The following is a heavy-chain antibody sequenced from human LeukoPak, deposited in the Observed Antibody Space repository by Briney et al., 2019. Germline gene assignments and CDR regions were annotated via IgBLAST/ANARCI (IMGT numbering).Heavy chain of an antibody. V-gene: IGHV1-2*06. Sequence: ASVRVSCKASGYTFIGYYMHWVRQAPGQGLEWMGRINPDSGGTNFAQRFQGRVTMTRGTSINTAYMELSRLRSDDTAIYYCARELGGSYNWFDPWGQGTLVTVSS. CDR2: INPDSGGT. J-gene: IGHJ5*02. D-gene: IGHD3-16*01. CDR3: ARELGGSYNWFDP. CDR1: GYTFIGYY.